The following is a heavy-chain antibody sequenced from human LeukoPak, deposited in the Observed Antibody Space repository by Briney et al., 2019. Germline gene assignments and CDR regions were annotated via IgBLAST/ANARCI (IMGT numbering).Heavy chain of an antibody. J-gene: IGHJ6*03. CDR2: IYYSGYT. V-gene: IGHV4-61*08. D-gene: IGHD3-16*01. CDR1: GVSIRSGDYY. Sequence: SETLSLTCIVSGVSIRSGDYYWSWIRQPPGKGLEWIGDIYYSGYTNYNPSLKSRVTISVDTSKNQFSLKLRSVTAADTAVYYCARETSQKGAHYMDVWGKGTTVTISS. CDR3: ARETSQKGAHYMDV.